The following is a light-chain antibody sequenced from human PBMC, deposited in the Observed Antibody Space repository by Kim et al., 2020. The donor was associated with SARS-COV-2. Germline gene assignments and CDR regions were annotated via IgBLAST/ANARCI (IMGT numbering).Light chain of an antibody. CDR2: GAS. CDR3: QQSFSSPPYT. CDR1: QSITDY. Sequence: ASLGHRVIITCRASQSITDYLNRYQQRPEKAPKLLIYGASNLQSGVPSRFSGGGSGTEFTLTISSLQAEDFATYYCQQSFSSPPYTFGQGTKLEI. V-gene: IGKV1-39*01. J-gene: IGKJ2*01.